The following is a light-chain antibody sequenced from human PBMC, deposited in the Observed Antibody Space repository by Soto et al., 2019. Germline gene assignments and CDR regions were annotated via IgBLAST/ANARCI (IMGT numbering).Light chain of an antibody. V-gene: IGLV1-44*01. CDR2: FNN. Sequence: QSVLTQPPSASGTPGQSVTISCFGSSSNIGSNTVSWYQQLPGTAPKVLIYFNNQRLSGVPDRFSGSKSGTSASLAISGLQSEDEADYFCAAWDDSLNGRVFGGGTKLTVL. CDR1: SSNIGSNT. CDR3: AAWDDSLNGRV. J-gene: IGLJ2*01.